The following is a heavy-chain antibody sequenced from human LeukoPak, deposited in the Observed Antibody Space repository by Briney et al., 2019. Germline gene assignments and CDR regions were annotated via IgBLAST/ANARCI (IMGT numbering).Heavy chain of an antibody. CDR3: ARHRAGDYYDSSGFDY. D-gene: IGHD3-22*01. Sequence: GESLKISCKGSGYSFTTYCIGWVRQMPGKGLEWMGIIYPGDSDIRYNPSFQGQVTISADKSISTAYLQWRSLEASDSAMYYCARHRAGDYYDSSGFDYWGQGTLVTVSS. CDR2: IYPGDSDI. CDR1: GYSFTTYC. V-gene: IGHV5-51*01. J-gene: IGHJ4*02.